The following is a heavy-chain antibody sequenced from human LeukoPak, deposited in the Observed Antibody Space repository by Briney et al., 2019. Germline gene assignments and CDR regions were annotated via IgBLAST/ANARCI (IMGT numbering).Heavy chain of an antibody. CDR3: ARYASSRYYRYYFDY. Sequence: SETLSLTCTVSGGSISSSSYSWGWIRQPPGKGLEWIGTFYYSGSTYYNPSLKSRVTISEDTSKTQFSLNRSSVTAADTAVYYCARYASSRYYRYYFDYWGQETLVTVSS. D-gene: IGHD3-22*01. CDR2: FYYSGST. CDR1: GGSISSSSYS. J-gene: IGHJ4*02. V-gene: IGHV4-39*01.